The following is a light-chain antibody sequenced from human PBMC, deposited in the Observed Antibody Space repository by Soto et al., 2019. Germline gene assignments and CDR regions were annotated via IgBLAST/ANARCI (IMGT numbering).Light chain of an antibody. CDR2: DAS. J-gene: IGKJ4*01. V-gene: IGKV3-11*01. CDR1: QRIKFF. CDR3: QQRSDWPPLT. Sequence: DIVLTQSPATLFLSPGGKGNPSCRARQRIKFFLAWYQQKPGQSPRLLIYDASKRATGIPVRFSGSGSGTDFTLTITSLEPEDFAIYYCQQRSDWPPLTFGGGTKVEIK.